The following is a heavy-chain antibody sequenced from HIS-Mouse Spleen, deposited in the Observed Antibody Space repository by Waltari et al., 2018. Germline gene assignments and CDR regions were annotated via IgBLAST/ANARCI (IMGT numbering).Heavy chain of an antibody. V-gene: IGHV1-8*01. CDR1: GYPFPSYA. CDR3: ARGHDYSNYFDY. J-gene: IGHJ4*02. CDR2: MNPNSGNT. Sequence: QVQLVQSGAEVKKPGASVKVSCKASGYPFPSYAINRVRQATGQGLEWIGWMNPNSGNTGYAQKFQGRVTMTRNTSISTAYMELSSLRSEDTAVYYCARGHDYSNYFDYWGQGTLVTVSS. D-gene: IGHD4-4*01.